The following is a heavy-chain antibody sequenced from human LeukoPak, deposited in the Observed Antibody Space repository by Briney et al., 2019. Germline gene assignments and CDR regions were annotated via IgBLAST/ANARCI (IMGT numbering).Heavy chain of an antibody. V-gene: IGHV1-8*03. CDR3: ARDPHPCGGDCYTNGAFDI. CDR1: GYTFTSYD. J-gene: IGHJ3*02. Sequence: ASVKVSCRASGYTFTSYDINWVRQATGQGLEWMGYVNPNSGNTGYAQNFQGRVTITRTTSISTAYMEVSGLRSDDTAVYYCARDPHPCGGDCYTNGAFDIWGQGTLVTVSS. D-gene: IGHD2-21*02. CDR2: VNPNSGNT.